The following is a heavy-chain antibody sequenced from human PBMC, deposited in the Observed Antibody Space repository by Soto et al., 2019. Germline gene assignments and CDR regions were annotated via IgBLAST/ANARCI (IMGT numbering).Heavy chain of an antibody. CDR3: TRLGIAAAGTDY. D-gene: IGHD6-13*01. Sequence: PGGSLRLSCAASGFTFSGSAMHWVRQASGKGLEWVGRIRSKAKSYATVYAASVKGRFTISRDDSKNTAYLQMNSLKIEDTAVYYCTRLGIAAAGTDYWGRGTLVTVSS. CDR1: GFTFSGSA. J-gene: IGHJ4*02. CDR2: IRSKAKSYAT. V-gene: IGHV3-73*01.